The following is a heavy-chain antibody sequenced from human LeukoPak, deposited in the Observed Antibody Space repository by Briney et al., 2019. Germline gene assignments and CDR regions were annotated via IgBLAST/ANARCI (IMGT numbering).Heavy chain of an antibody. J-gene: IGHJ4*02. Sequence: PGGSLRLSCAASGFTFRNHWMHWVRQTPGKGLVWVSRISSDGSSTTYADSVKGRFTISRDNAKNTLYLQMNNLRAEDTAMYYCARDQRVSARPDIDYWGQGTLVIVSS. V-gene: IGHV3-74*03. CDR2: ISSDGSST. CDR3: ARDQRVSARPDIDY. CDR1: GFTFRNHW. D-gene: IGHD6-6*01.